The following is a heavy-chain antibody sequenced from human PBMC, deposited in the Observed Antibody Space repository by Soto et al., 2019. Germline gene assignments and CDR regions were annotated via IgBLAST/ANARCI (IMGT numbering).Heavy chain of an antibody. J-gene: IGHJ6*02. CDR3: TRLKSYDILTGYYDYYGMVV. Sequence: GGSLRLSCAASGLTFSGSAMHWVRQASGKGLEWVGRIRSKANSYATAYAASVKGRFTISRDDSKNTAYLQMNSLKTEDTAVYYCTRLKSYDILTGYYDYYGMVVWGPRTTVT. CDR1: GLTFSGSA. D-gene: IGHD3-9*01. V-gene: IGHV3-73*01. CDR2: IRSKANSYAT.